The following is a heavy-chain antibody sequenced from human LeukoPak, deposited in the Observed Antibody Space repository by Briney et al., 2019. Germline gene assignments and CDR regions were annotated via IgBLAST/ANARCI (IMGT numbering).Heavy chain of an antibody. CDR3: ARGSITMVRGVIKGYYMDV. Sequence: GESLKISCKGSGYSFTSYWIGWVRQAPGQGLEWMGWINPNSGGTNYAQKFQGRVTMTRDTSISTAYMELSRLRSDDTAVYYCARGSITMVRGVIKGYYMDVWGKGTTVTISS. CDR2: INPNSGGT. J-gene: IGHJ6*03. D-gene: IGHD3-10*01. CDR1: GYSFTSYW. V-gene: IGHV1-2*02.